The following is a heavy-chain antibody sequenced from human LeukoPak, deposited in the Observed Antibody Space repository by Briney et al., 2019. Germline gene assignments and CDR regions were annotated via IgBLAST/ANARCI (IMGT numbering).Heavy chain of an antibody. V-gene: IGHV3-64*01. D-gene: IGHD4-17*01. CDR3: ARGLQTYGFDY. CDR2: ISSNGGST. J-gene: IGHJ4*02. CDR1: GFTFSSYA. Sequence: GGSLRLSRAASGFTFSSYAMHWVRQAPGKGLEYVSAISSNGGSTYYANSVKGRFTISRDNSKNTLYLQMGSLRAEDMAVYYCARGLQTYGFDYWGQGTLVTVSS.